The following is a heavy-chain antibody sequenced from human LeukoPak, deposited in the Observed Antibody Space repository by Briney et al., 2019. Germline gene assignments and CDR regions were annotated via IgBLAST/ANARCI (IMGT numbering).Heavy chain of an antibody. D-gene: IGHD1-1*01. J-gene: IGHJ4*02. CDR3: ARALTTLTYEGY. Sequence: GRSLRLSCAASGFTFSSYTMHWIRQAPGKGLEWVPSISGSNSYIFYADSVKGRFTVSRDNAKDSLYLQMNSLRAEDTAVYYCARALTTLTYEGYWGQGTLVTVSS. V-gene: IGHV3-21*01. CDR2: ISGSNSYI. CDR1: GFTFSSYT.